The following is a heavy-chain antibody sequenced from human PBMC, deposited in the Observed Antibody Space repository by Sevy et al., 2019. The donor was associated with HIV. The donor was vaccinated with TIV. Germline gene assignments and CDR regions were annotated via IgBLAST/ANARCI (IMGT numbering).Heavy chain of an antibody. CDR1: GFTFSDYY. CDR2: ISSSSSSI. V-gene: IGHV3-11*04. CDR3: ARDEQTYGDYDYFDY. J-gene: IGHJ4*02. D-gene: IGHD4-17*01. Sequence: GGSLRLSCAASGFTFSDYYVTWIRQAPGKGLEWVSYISSSSSSIFYADSVKGRFTISRDNAKKSLYLQMNSLTAEDTAVYYCARDEQTYGDYDYFDYWGQGTLVTVSS.